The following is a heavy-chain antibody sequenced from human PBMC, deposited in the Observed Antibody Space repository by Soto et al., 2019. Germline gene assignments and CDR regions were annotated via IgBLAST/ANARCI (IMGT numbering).Heavy chain of an antibody. CDR1: GFTFSTYA. CDR3: MRDTTD. Sequence: GSLRLSCAASGFTFSTYAMRWVRQAPGKGLEWVSAISGSGGSSFYADSVRGRFTISRDNSRDTLFLQMNSLRAEDTAMYYCMRDTTDWGQGTLVTVSS. D-gene: IGHD1-26*01. V-gene: IGHV3-23*01. CDR2: ISGSGGSS. J-gene: IGHJ4*02.